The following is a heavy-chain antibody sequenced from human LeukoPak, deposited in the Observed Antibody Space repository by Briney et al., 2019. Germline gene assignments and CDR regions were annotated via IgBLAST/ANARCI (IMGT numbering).Heavy chain of an antibody. CDR2: IDHSGRT. CDR3: ARKSIVTAGRKPYDF. V-gene: IGHV4-39*07. J-gene: IGHJ4*02. D-gene: IGHD6-13*01. Sequence: SETLSLTCTVSGGSISSGGDYWSWIRQPPGKGLEWIGEIDHSGRTNSNASLKSRVTISVDMSKNQFSLRLSSVTAADTAVYYCARKSIVTAGRKPYDFWDQGTLVTVSP. CDR1: GGSISSGGDY.